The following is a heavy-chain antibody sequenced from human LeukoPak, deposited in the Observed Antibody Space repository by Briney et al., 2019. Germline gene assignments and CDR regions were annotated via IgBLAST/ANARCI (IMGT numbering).Heavy chain of an antibody. D-gene: IGHD4-23*01. J-gene: IGHJ3*02. CDR3: ARGVLGYGRNDAFDI. V-gene: IGHV3-21*01. Sequence: GSLRLSCAASGFTFSSYYMNWARQAPGKGLEWVSSIHSSDSYINYADSVRGRFTISRDNAKSSLYLQMNSLRAEDTAVYYCARGVLGYGRNDAFDIWGQGTMVTVSS. CDR1: GFTFSSYY. CDR2: IHSSDSYI.